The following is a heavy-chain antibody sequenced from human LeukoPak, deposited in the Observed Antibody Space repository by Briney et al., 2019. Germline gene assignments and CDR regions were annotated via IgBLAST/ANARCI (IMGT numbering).Heavy chain of an antibody. Sequence: GGSLRLSCAASGFTFSSYWMHWVRQAPGKGLVWVSCINSDGSSTIYADSVKGRFTMSRDNAKNTLYLQMNSVRAEDTAVYYCAKSHTSYSSSWSVSYYFDSWGQGALVTVSS. CDR3: AKSHTSYSSSWSVSYYFDS. D-gene: IGHD6-13*01. CDR2: INSDGSST. CDR1: GFTFSSYW. V-gene: IGHV3-74*01. J-gene: IGHJ4*02.